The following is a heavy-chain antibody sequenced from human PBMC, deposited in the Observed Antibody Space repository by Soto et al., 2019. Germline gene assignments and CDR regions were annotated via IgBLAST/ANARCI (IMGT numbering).Heavy chain of an antibody. V-gene: IGHV4-59*01. CDR2: IYYSGST. Sequence: SEALSIPCAVSGCSISSYYWSWIRQPPGKGLEWIGYIYYSGSTNYNPSLKSRVTISVDTSKNQFSLKLSSVTAADTAVYYCARDLGGYSYGYAYYYYYGMDVWGQGTTVTVSS. CDR1: GCSISSYY. CDR3: ARDLGGYSYGYAYYYYYGMDV. J-gene: IGHJ6*02. D-gene: IGHD5-18*01.